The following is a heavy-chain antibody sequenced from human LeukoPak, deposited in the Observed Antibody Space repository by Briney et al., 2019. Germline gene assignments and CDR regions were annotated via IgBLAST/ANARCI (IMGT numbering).Heavy chain of an antibody. Sequence: GRSLRLSCAASGFTFNNYGMHYVRQASGKGLEWVAVISDDGRNKKYADSVRGRFTISRDDSNNTLYLQMNSLRAEDTGVYYCAKDRETTASGTFDYWGQGTLVTVSS. D-gene: IGHD1-1*01. CDR1: GFTFNNYG. J-gene: IGHJ4*02. CDR2: ISDDGRNK. V-gene: IGHV3-30*18. CDR3: AKDRETTASGTFDY.